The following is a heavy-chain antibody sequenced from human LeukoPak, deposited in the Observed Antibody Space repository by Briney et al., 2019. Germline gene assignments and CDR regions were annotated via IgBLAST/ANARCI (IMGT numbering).Heavy chain of an antibody. CDR2: IHTSGST. V-gene: IGHV4-4*07. J-gene: IGHJ4*02. CDR3: ARHGYYYGSGSLFDY. D-gene: IGHD3-10*01. CDR1: GGSISSYY. Sequence: SETLSLTCTVSGGSISSYYWSWIRQPAGKGLEWIGRIHTSGSTNYNPSLKSRVTMSVDTSKNQFSLKLSSVTAADTAVYYCARHGYYYGSGSLFDYWGQGTLVTVSS.